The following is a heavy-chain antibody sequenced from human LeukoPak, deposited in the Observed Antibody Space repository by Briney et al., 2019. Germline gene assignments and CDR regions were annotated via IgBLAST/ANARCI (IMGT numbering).Heavy chain of an antibody. Sequence: SETLSLTCTVSGGSISNYYWTWIRQSPGTGLEWIGYIYHSGSTNYNPSLKSRVTISVDKSRNHFSLNLSSVTAADTAVYYCARVNINNWHSCDYWGQGTLVTYSS. J-gene: IGHJ4*02. D-gene: IGHD1-1*01. V-gene: IGHV4-59*12. CDR3: ARVNINNWHSCDY. CDR2: IYHSGST. CDR1: GGSISNYY.